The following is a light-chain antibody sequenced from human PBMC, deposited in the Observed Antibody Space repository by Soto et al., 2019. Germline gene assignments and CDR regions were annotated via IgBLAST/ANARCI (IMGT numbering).Light chain of an antibody. CDR3: SSYTSTSTPYV. CDR1: STDFENYNL. V-gene: IGLV2-14*02. Sequence: QSALTQPASVSGSPGQSITISCTRSSTDFENYNLVSWYQHCPDKAPKLIIYEGTKRPSEISDRFSGSESDTTASLTISGLQAEDEADYYCSSYTSTSTPYVFGTGTKLTVL. CDR2: EGT. J-gene: IGLJ1*01.